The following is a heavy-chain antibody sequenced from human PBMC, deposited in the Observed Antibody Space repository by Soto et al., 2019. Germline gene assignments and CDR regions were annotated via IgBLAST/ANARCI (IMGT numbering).Heavy chain of an antibody. CDR3: AKRNSIGLRSYFDRFDP. CDR2: ISGSGGST. D-gene: IGHD1-26*01. J-gene: IGHJ5*02. CDR1: GFTFSSYA. Sequence: SGGSLRLSCAASGFTFSSYAMSWVRQAPGKGLEWVSAISGSGGSTYYADSVKGRFTISRDNSKNTLYLQMNSLRAEDTAVYYCAKRNSIGLRSYFDRFDPWGQGTLVPVSS. V-gene: IGHV3-23*01.